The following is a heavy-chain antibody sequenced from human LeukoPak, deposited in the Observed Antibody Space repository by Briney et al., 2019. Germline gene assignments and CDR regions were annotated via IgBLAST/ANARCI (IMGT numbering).Heavy chain of an antibody. J-gene: IGHJ4*02. CDR2: INQGGSQK. CDR3: ASSSSSRPAY. CDR1: GLTFTDYW. D-gene: IGHD2-2*01. V-gene: IGHV3-7*05. Sequence: GGSLRLSCAASGLTFTDYWMSWVRQAPGKGLEWVANINQGGSQKYYVDSVKGRFTISRDNTKNSLYLQMNSLRAEDTAVYYCASSSSSRPAYWGQGTLVTVSS.